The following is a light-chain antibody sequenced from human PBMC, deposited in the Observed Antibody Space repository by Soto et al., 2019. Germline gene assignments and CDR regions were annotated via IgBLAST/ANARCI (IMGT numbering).Light chain of an antibody. Sequence: DIVMTQSPDSLAVSLGERATVNCRSSQSVLYSSNNKNHLAWYQQKPGQPPKLLIYWASTRESGVPDRFSGSGSGTDFTLTLSSLPAEDVAVYSCQQYYSMQLTFGPKNNVDI. V-gene: IGKV4-1*01. J-gene: IGKJ3*01. CDR1: QSVLYSSNNKNH. CDR2: WAS. CDR3: QQYYSMQLT.